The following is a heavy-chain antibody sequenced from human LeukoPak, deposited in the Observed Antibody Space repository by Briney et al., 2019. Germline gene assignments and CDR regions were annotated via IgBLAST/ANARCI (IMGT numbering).Heavy chain of an antibody. V-gene: IGHV3-30*02. CDR3: AKDRSRQQMWGTIKKWFDP. Sequence: AGGSLRLSCAASGFIFSSYGMHWVRQAPGKWLEWVAFIRYDGSNKYYADSVKGRFTISRDNSKNTLYLQMNSLRTEDTAVYFCAKDRSRQQMWGTIKKWFDPWGQGTLVSVSS. J-gene: IGHJ5*02. D-gene: IGHD5-24*01. CDR1: GFIFSSYG. CDR2: IRYDGSNK.